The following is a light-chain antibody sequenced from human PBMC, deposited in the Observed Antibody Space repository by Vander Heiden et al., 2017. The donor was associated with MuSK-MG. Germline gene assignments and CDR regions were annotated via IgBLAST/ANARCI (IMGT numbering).Light chain of an antibody. J-gene: IGLJ7*01. Sequence: QSVLPQPPSASGTPGQRVTISCSGSSSNIGSNTVNWYQQLPGTAPKLLIYRNNQRPSGVPDRFSGSKSGTSASLAISGLQSEDEADYYCAAWDDSLNGFAVFGGGTQLTVL. V-gene: IGLV1-44*01. CDR2: RNN. CDR1: SSNIGSNT. CDR3: AAWDDSLNGFAV.